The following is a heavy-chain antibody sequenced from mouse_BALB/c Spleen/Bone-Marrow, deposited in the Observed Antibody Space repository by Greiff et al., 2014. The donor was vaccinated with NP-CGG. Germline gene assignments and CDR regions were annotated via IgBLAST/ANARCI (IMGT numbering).Heavy chain of an antibody. Sequence: LEESGAELVRPGSSVKISCKASGYAFSSYWTNWVKQRPGQGLEWIGQIYPGDSDTDYNGKFKGKATLTADKSSNTAYMQLTSLTSEDSAVYFCARGGISVDYWGQGTTLTVSS. CDR3: ARGGISVDY. CDR2: IYPGDSDT. CDR1: GYAFSSYW. V-gene: IGHV1-80*01. J-gene: IGHJ2*01.